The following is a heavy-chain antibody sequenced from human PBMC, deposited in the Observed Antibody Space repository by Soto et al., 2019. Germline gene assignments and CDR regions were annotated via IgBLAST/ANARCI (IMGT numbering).Heavy chain of an antibody. J-gene: IGHJ4*02. CDR1: GFTFTSSA. CDR2: IVVGSGNT. CDR3: AAPIDTAMAFDY. D-gene: IGHD5-18*01. Sequence: SVKVSCKASGFTFTSSAVQWVRQARGQRLEWIGWIVVGSGNTNYAQKFQERVTITRDMSTSTAYMELSSLRSEDTAVYYCAAPIDTAMAFDYWGQGTLVTVSS. V-gene: IGHV1-58*01.